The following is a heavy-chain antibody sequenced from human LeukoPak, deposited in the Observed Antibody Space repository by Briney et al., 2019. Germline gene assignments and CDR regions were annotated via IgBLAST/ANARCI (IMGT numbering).Heavy chain of an antibody. CDR2: INPSGGST. CDR3: ARDGRSRDWYFDL. V-gene: IGHV1-46*01. D-gene: IGHD3-10*01. J-gene: IGHJ2*01. CDR1: GYTFTGYY. Sequence: ASVKVSCKASGYTFTGYYMHWVRQAPGQGLEWMGIINPSGGSTSYAQKFQGRVTMTRDTSTSTVYMELSGLRSEDTAVYYCARDGRSRDWYFDLWGRGTLVTVSS.